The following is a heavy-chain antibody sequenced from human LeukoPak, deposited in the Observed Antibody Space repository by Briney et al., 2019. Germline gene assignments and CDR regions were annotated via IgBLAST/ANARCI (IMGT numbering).Heavy chain of an antibody. Sequence: SETLSLTCTVSGGSISSYYWSWIRQPPGKGLEWIGYIYTSGSTNYNPSLKSRVTISVDTSKNQFSLKLSFVTAADTAVYYCASWGTGFDFWGQGTLVTVSS. CDR3: ASWGTGFDF. V-gene: IGHV4-4*09. J-gene: IGHJ4*02. CDR1: GGSISSYY. D-gene: IGHD7-27*01. CDR2: IYTSGST.